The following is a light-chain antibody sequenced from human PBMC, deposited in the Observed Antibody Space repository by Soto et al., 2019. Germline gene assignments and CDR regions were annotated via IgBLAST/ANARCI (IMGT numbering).Light chain of an antibody. Sequence: DIQMTQSPSSLSASVGDRITITCRASQTISGYLNWYQQKPGKAPKLLISAASSLRSGVPTRFRGSGSGTDFTLTITSLQPGDFATYYCQQSYSSPVTFGQGTKVDIK. V-gene: IGKV1-39*01. CDR2: AAS. CDR3: QQSYSSPVT. J-gene: IGKJ1*01. CDR1: QTISGY.